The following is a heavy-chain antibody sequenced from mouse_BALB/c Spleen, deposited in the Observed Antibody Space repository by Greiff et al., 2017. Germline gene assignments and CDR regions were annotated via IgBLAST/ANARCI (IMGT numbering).Heavy chain of an antibody. V-gene: IGHV3-6*02. D-gene: IGHD1-1*01. CDR1: GYSITSGYY. CDR3: ARALSYYGSRYYAMDY. Sequence: EVQLQESGPGLVKPSQSLSLTCSVTGYSITSGYYWNWIRQFPGNKLEWMGYISYDGSNNYNPSLKNRISITRDTSKNQFFLKLNSVTTEDTATYYCARALSYYGSRYYAMDYWGQGTSVTVSS. J-gene: IGHJ4*01. CDR2: ISYDGSN.